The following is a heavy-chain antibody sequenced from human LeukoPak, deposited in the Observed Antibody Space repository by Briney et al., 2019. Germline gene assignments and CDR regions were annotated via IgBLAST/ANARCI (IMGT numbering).Heavy chain of an antibody. CDR1: GGSISSYY. CDR2: IYTSGST. CDR3: ARVDLKAAYFDY. D-gene: IGHD2-15*01. Sequence: SETLSLTCTVSGGSISSYYWSWIRQPAGKGLEWIGRIYTSGSTGYNPSLKSRVTMSVDTSKNQFSLKLSSVTAADTAVYYCARVDLKAAYFDYWGQGTLVTVSS. J-gene: IGHJ4*02. V-gene: IGHV4-4*07.